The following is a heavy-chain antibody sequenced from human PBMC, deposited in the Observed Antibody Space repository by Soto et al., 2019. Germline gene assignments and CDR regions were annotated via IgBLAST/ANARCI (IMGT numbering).Heavy chain of an antibody. J-gene: IGHJ3*02. CDR2: MNPKSGGA. V-gene: IGHV1-2*02. CDR3: TRENIENSDGLYDGFDI. D-gene: IGHD5-18*01. Sequence: GASVKVSCKTSGYTFTDYYTHWVRQAPGQGLEWMGWMNPKSGGAYFAQKFQGRVTLTRDTSIGTAYIEVNSLTSDDTAVYFCTRENIENSDGLYDGFDIWGRGKTVTV. CDR1: GYTFTDYY.